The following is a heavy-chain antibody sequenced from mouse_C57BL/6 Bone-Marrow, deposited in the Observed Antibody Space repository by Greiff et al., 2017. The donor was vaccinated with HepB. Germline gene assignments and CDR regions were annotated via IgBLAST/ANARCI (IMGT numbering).Heavy chain of an antibody. J-gene: IGHJ3*01. CDR3: ARGRIWYSNQAWFAY. CDR1: GYTFTDYN. D-gene: IGHD2-5*01. CDR2: INPNNGGT. Sequence: VQLQQSGPELVKPGASVKMSCKASGYTFTDYNMHWVKQSHGKSLEWIGYINPNNGGTSYNQKFKGKATLTVNKSSSTAYMELRSLTSEDSAVYYCARGRIWYSNQAWFAYWGQGTLVTVSA. V-gene: IGHV1-22*01.